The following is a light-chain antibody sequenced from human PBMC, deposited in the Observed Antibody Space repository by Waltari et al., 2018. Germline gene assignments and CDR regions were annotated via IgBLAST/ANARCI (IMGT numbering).Light chain of an antibody. CDR3: SSYAGSYTFV. CDR2: GVS. J-gene: IGLJ1*01. V-gene: IGLV2-14*01. Sequence: QSALTQPASVSGSPGQSISISCSGTSSDIGGSTYVSWYQQHPGKAPTLGIFGVSIRPSGVSPRFSGSRSGNTASLTISGLQPEDEADYYCSSYAGSYTFVFGSGTKVIVL. CDR1: SSDIGGSTY.